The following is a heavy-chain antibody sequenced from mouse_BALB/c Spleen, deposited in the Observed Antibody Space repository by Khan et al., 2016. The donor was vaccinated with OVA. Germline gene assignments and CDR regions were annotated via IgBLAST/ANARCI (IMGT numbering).Heavy chain of an antibody. CDR1: GFSLTNYG. Sequence: QVQLQQSGPGLVAPSQSLSITCTVSGFSLTNYGVNWIRQPPGEGLEWLGVIWGDGNTNFHSALISRRSNSKDNSKNQVSLHLNTLQTDDPATYYCARFTTATRNYYSLDYWGQGTSVPVSS. J-gene: IGHJ4*01. V-gene: IGHV2-3*01. CDR2: IWGDGNT. CDR3: ARFTTATRNYYSLDY. D-gene: IGHD1-2*01.